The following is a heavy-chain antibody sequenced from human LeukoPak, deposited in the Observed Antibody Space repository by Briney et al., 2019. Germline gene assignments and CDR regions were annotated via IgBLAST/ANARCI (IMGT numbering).Heavy chain of an antibody. J-gene: IGHJ4*02. CDR1: GFTFSSYA. CDR3: AKDQEQQLVLAFFDY. V-gene: IGHV3-23*01. D-gene: IGHD6-13*01. Sequence: GGSLRLSCSASGFTFSSYAMSWVRQAPGKGLEWVSAISGSGGSTYYADSVKGRFTISRDNSKNTLYLQMNSLRAEDTAVYYCAKDQEQQLVLAFFDYWGQGTLVTVSS. CDR2: ISGSGGST.